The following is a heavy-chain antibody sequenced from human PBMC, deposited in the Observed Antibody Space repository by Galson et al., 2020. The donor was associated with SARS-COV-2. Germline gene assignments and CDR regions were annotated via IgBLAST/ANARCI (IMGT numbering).Heavy chain of an antibody. J-gene: IGHJ4*02. D-gene: IGHD5-18*01. CDR1: AFAFSSYA. Sequence: GRSLRLSCAASAFAFSSYAMSWVRQAPGKGLEWVSGLSGSCSYTYYADSVKGRFTISRDTSKNTLYLQMNSLRAEDTAVYYCAKEEHSYGHYYYLDYWGQGALVTGSS. CDR2: LSGSCSYT. CDR3: AKEEHSYGHYYYLDY. V-gene: IGHV3-23*01.